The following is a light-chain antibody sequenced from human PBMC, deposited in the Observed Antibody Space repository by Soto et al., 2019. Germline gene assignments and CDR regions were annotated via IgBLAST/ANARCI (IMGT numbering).Light chain of an antibody. CDR2: KAS. CDR1: QSISSW. Sequence: DIQMTQSPSTLSASVGDRVTITCRASQSISSWLAWYQQKPGKAPKLLIYKASSLESGVPSRFSGSGSGTEFTLTISSLQPDDFVTYYCQQSNSYSTFGQGTKVEIK. CDR3: QQSNSYST. J-gene: IGKJ1*01. V-gene: IGKV1-5*03.